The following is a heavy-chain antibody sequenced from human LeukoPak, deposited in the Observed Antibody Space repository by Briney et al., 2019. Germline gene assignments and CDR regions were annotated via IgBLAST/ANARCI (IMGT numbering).Heavy chain of an antibody. CDR1: GFTFSNYG. J-gene: IGHJ4*02. Sequence: GRSLRLSCAASGFTFSNYGIHWVRQAPGKGLEWLALISYDGSNKYYADSVKGRFTISRDNSKSTLYLQMSSLQTEDTAVYYCAPDEGGDYVGLDYWGQGTLVTVSS. CDR2: ISYDGSNK. V-gene: IGHV3-30*03. CDR3: APDEGGDYVGLDY. D-gene: IGHD4-17*01.